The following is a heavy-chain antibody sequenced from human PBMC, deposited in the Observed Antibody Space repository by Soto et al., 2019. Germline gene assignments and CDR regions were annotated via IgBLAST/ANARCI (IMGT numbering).Heavy chain of an antibody. V-gene: IGHV4-59*01. CDR1: GGSISPYH. CDR3: ARAPHDSSGYYEYFFDY. J-gene: IGHJ4*02. CDR2: ISYSGTT. Sequence: SETLSLTCSVSGGSISPYHWNWIRQPPGKGLEWIGYISYSGTTNYNPSLKSRITISVDTSKSQLSLELTSVTAADTALYYCARAPHDSSGYYEYFFDYWGQGIQVTVSS. D-gene: IGHD3-22*01.